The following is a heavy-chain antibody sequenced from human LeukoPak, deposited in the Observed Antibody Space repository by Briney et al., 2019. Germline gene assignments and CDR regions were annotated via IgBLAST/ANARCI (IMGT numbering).Heavy chain of an antibody. V-gene: IGHV4-39*07. CDR1: GGSISSSSYY. D-gene: IGHD3-22*01. CDR3: ARVPALDSSGYYYDY. CDR2: IYYSGST. Sequence: SETLSLTCTVSGGSISSSSYYWGWIRQPPGKGLEWIGSIYYSGSTYYNPSIKSRVTISVDTSKNQFSLKLSSVTAADTAVYYCARVPALDSSGYYYDYWGQGTLVTVSS. J-gene: IGHJ4*02.